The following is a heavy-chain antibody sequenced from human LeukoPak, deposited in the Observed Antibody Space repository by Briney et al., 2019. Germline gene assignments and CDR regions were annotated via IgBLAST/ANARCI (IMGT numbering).Heavy chain of an antibody. V-gene: IGHV1-18*01. CDR1: GYTFTSYG. CDR2: ISAYNGNT. Sequence: GASVKVSCKASGYTFTSYGISWVRQAPGQGLEWMGWISAYNGNTSYAQKLQGRVTMTTDTSTSTAYMELRSLRSDDTAVYYCARPVLRFLEWPQGNWFDPWGQGTLVTVSS. J-gene: IGHJ5*02. CDR3: ARPVLRFLEWPQGNWFDP. D-gene: IGHD3-3*01.